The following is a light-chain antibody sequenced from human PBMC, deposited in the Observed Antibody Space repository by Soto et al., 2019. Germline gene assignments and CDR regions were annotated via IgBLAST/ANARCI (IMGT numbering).Light chain of an antibody. V-gene: IGLV2-14*01. CDR3: SSYSSNNILSYV. J-gene: IGLJ1*01. Sequence: QSALTQPASVSGSPGQSITISCTGTSSDIGNYDFVSWYQQVPGTAPKAMIYEVSSRPSGVSNRFSGSRSANTASLTISGLQAQDEADYYCSSYSSNNILSYVFGTGTKLTVL. CDR1: SSDIGNYDF. CDR2: EVS.